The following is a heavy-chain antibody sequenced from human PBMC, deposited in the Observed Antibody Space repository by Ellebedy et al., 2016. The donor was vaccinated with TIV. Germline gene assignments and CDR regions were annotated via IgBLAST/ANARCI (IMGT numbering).Heavy chain of an antibody. CDR1: GFTFSAYG. CDR3: ARLGVIAAAGVGDY. V-gene: IGHV3-33*01. J-gene: IGHJ4*02. CDR2: IWYDGSHK. Sequence: PGGSLRPSCAASGFTFSAYGIHWVRQAPGKGLAWVAVIWYDGSHKYYADSVKGRFTTSRDNAGNSLFLQMNSLRAEDTAVYYCARLGVIAAAGVGDYWGQGTLVIVSS. D-gene: IGHD6-13*01.